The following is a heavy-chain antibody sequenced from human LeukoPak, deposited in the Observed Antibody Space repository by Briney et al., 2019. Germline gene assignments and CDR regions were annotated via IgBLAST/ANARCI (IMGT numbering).Heavy chain of an antibody. Sequence: SETLSLTCTVSGGSISTYNWSWIRQAPGKRLEWVGYVYYTGSTNSNPSLKSRVTISVDTSKNQVSLKLTSVTAADTAAYYCARGDRDPSRPDYWGQGTLVTVSS. D-gene: IGHD1-26*01. CDR3: ARGDRDPSRPDY. J-gene: IGHJ4*02. CDR1: GGSISTYN. CDR2: VYYTGST. V-gene: IGHV4-59*01.